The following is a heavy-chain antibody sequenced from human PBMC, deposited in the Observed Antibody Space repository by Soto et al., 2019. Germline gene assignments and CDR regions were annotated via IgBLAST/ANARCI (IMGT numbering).Heavy chain of an antibody. Sequence: SVKGSWKSAGYTFTGHSLHWRRPPPAQGLECMGAINTNGGGTNYAQKVQGRVTMTRDTSVSTAYMELSRLRSDDTAVYYCARARSVGVPADCMDVWGQGTTVTVSS. CDR3: ARARSVGVPADCMDV. J-gene: IGHJ6*02. D-gene: IGHD2-2*01. CDR2: INTNGGGT. CDR1: GYTFTGHS. V-gene: IGHV1-2*02.